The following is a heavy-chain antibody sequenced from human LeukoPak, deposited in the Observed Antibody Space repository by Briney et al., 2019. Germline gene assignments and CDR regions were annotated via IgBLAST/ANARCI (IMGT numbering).Heavy chain of an antibody. CDR1: GDSIRSFY. D-gene: IGHD4-17*01. Sequence: PSETLSLTCTVSGDSIRSFYWSWIRQPPGKGLEWIGYIYYSGSTNYHPSLKSRVTISVDTSKNQFSLKLSSVTAADTAVYYCARDPGYGDYGDYFDYWGQGTLVTVSS. CDR2: IYYSGST. CDR3: ARDPGYGDYGDYFDY. V-gene: IGHV4-59*12. J-gene: IGHJ4*02.